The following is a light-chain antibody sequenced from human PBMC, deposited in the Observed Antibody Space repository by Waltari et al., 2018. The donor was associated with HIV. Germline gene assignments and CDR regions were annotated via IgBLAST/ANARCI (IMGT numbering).Light chain of an antibody. CDR3: QVWVSANDVV. V-gene: IGLV3-21*01. Sequence: SYALLHPISVSAALGQTDTLQCGGSDIESHSFHWYRQRPGQAPEVVISDDTDRPSGISDRFSGSNSGTTATLAISRVEAGDEADYYCQVWVSANDVVFGGGTKLTVL. CDR2: DDT. J-gene: IGLJ2*01. CDR1: DIESHS.